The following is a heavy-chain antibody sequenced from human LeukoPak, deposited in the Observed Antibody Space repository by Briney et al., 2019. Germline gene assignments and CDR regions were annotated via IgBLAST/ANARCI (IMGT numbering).Heavy chain of an antibody. D-gene: IGHD5/OR15-5a*01. V-gene: IGHV4-30-4*01. J-gene: IGHJ4*02. CDR1: GGSISSGGYY. CDR2: IYYSGIA. CDR3: ARVVPIVSTAYYFDY. Sequence: PSETLSLTCTVSGGSISSGGYYWSWIRQFPEKGLEWIAYIYYSGIAYYNPSLESRVTISVDTSRNQFSLKLRSVTAADTAVYYCARVVPIVSTAYYFDYWGQGTLVTVSS.